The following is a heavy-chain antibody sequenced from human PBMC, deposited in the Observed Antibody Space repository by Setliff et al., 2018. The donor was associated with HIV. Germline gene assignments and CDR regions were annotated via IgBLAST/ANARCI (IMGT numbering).Heavy chain of an antibody. D-gene: IGHD3-3*01. V-gene: IGHV1-69*13. CDR1: GGTFSSYA. CDR2: IIPIFGTA. Sequence: SVKVSCKASGGTFSSYAISWVRQAPGQGFEWMGRIIPIFGTANYAQKFQGRVTITADESTSTAYMELSSLRSEDTAVYYCALTRADSYYNSWSGFDYWGQGTLVTVSS. CDR3: ALTRADSYYNSWSGFDY. J-gene: IGHJ4*02.